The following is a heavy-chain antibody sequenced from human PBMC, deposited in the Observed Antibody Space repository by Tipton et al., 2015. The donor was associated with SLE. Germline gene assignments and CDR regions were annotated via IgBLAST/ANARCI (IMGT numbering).Heavy chain of an antibody. V-gene: IGHV4-34*01. Sequence: LRLSCAVYGGSFSGYYWSWIRQPPGRGLEWIGEINHSGRTNYKSSLKSRVTISVDTSKNQFSLKLSSVTAADTAVYYCARGIGAFDIWGQGTMVTGSS. J-gene: IGHJ3*02. CDR2: INHSGRT. CDR1: GGSFSGYY. CDR3: ARGIGAFDI.